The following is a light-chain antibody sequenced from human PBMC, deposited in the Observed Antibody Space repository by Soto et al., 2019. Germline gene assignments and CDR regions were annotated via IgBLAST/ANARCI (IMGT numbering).Light chain of an antibody. Sequence: QSVLTQPPSASGTPGQRVTISCSGSSSNIGSNNVNWYQQFPGTAPKLLIYSNNQRPSGVPDRFSGSKSGTSASLAISGLQSEDEADYYCAAWDDSLNGWVFGGGTQLTVL. V-gene: IGLV1-44*01. J-gene: IGLJ3*02. CDR2: SNN. CDR1: SSNIGSNN. CDR3: AAWDDSLNGWV.